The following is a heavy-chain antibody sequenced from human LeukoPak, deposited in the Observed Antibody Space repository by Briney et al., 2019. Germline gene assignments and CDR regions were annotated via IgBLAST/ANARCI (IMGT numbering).Heavy chain of an antibody. J-gene: IGHJ4*02. CDR2: MNPNSGNT. D-gene: IGHD2-21*02. CDR1: GYTFTSYV. Sequence: ASVKVSCKASGYTFTSYVINWVRQATGQGLEWMGWMNPNSGNTGYAQKFQGRVTMTRNTSISTAYMELSSLRSDDTAVYYCARARYCGGDCFGSFDYWGQGTLVTVSS. CDR3: ARARYCGGDCFGSFDY. V-gene: IGHV1-8*01.